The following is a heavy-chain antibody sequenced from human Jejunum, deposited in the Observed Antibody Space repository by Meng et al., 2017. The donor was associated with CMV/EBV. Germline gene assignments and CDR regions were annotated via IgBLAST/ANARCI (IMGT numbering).Heavy chain of an antibody. CDR2: TYYRSKWYY. J-gene: IGHJ6*02. CDR3: ASQYYDFWSGSNPPLCWSFGMDV. V-gene: IGHV6-1*01. D-gene: IGHD3-3*01. Sequence: WIRQSPSRGLEWLGRTYYRSKWYYDYAVSVKSRITIYPDTSKNQFSLHLNSVTPEDTAVYYCASQYYDFWSGSNPPLCWSFGMDVWGQGTTVTVSS.